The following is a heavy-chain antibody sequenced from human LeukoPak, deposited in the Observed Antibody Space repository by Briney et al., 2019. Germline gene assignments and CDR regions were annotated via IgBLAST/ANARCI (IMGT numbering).Heavy chain of an antibody. CDR1: GFTFSRYS. D-gene: IGHD3-3*01. V-gene: IGHV3-21*01. J-gene: IGHJ6*03. CDR2: ISSRSSYI. Sequence: GGSLRLSCAASGFTFSRYSMNWVRQAPGKGREWVACISSRSSYIYYADSVKGRFTISRDNAKNSLYLQMNSLRAEDTAVYYCASHLTYYDFWSGYYPTGMDVWGKGTTVTVSS. CDR3: ASHLTYYDFWSGYYPTGMDV.